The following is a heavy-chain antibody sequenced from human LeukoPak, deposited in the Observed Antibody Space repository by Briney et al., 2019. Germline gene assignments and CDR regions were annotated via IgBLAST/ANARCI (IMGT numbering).Heavy chain of an antibody. CDR3: ARNSYYGSGSYYFDC. Sequence: PGGSLRLSCAASGFTFSSYAMHWVRQAPGKGLEWVAVISYDGSNKYYADSVKGRFTISRDNSKNTLYLQMNSLRAEDTAVYYCARNSYYGSGSYYFDCWGQGTLVTVSS. J-gene: IGHJ4*02. CDR1: GFTFSSYA. V-gene: IGHV3-30*04. D-gene: IGHD3-10*01. CDR2: ISYDGSNK.